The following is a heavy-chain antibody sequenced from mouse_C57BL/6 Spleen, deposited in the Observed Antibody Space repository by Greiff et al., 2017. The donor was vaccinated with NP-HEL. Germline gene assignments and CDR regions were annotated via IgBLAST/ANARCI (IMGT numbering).Heavy chain of an antibody. V-gene: IGHV1-15*01. CDR1: GYTFTDYE. J-gene: IGHJ3*01. CDR3: TTVYYGSSYRFAY. Sequence: VQLQQSGAELVRPGASVTLSCKASGYTFTDYEMHWVKQTPVHGLEWIGAIDPETGGTAYNQKFKGKAILTADKSSSTAYMELRSLTSEDSAVYYCTTVYYGSSYRFAYWGQGTLVTVSA. D-gene: IGHD1-1*01. CDR2: IDPETGGT.